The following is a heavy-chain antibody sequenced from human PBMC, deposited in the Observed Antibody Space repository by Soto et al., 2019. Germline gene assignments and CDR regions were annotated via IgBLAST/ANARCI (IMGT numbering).Heavy chain of an antibody. CDR1: GGTFSSYA. CDR2: IIPIFGTA. V-gene: IGHV1-69*13. D-gene: IGHD2-15*01. CDR3: ASRGYCSGGSCSSHQYYYYGMDV. J-gene: IGHJ6*02. Sequence: GASVKVSCKASGGTFSSYAISWVRQAPGQRLEWMGGIIPIFGTANYAQKFQGRVTITADESTSTAYMELSSLRSEETAVYYCASRGYCSGGSCSSHQYYYYGMDVWGQGTTVTVSS.